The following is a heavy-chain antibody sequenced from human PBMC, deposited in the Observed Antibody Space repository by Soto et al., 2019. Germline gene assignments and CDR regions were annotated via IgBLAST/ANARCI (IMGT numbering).Heavy chain of an antibody. J-gene: IGHJ6*02. CDR1: GYTFNGYY. D-gene: IGHD6-13*01. CDR3: ARAGAAAAGTGFDYYYGMDV. V-gene: IGHV1-2*04. CDR2: INPNSGGT. Sequence: ASVKVSCKASGYTFNGYYMNWVRQAPGQGREWMGWINPNSGGTNYAQKFQGWVTMTRDTSISTAYMELSRLRSDDTAVYYCARAGAAAAGTGFDYYYGMDVWGQGTTVTVSS.